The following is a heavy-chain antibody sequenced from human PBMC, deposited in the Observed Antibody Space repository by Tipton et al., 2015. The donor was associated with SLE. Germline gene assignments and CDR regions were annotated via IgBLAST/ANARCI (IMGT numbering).Heavy chain of an antibody. D-gene: IGHD7-27*01. CDR3: ARRTGWHYFDY. CDR1: GYSFTSYW. J-gene: IGHJ4*02. V-gene: IGHV5-51*03. CDR2: IYPGDSET. Sequence: QLVQSGAEVKKPGESLKISCKVSGYSFTSYWIAWVRQMPGKGLEWMGEIYPGDSETTYSPSFQGQVTISADKSITTAYLQWNSLKASDTAIYYCARRTGWHYFDYWGQGTLVTVSS.